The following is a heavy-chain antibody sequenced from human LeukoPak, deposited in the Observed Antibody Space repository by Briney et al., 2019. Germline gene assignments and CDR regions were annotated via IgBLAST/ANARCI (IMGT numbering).Heavy chain of an antibody. CDR3: AKESGATWNIDS. CDR1: GFTFSDYG. D-gene: IGHD1/OR15-1a*01. Sequence: PGGSLRLSCAASGFTFSDYGMAWVRPLPGEGLQWVSAISGGGHGTYYADSVRGRFTISRDNSKNTVSLQMNSLRAEDTGVYYCAKESGATWNIDSWGQGTLVTVSS. J-gene: IGHJ4*02. V-gene: IGHV3-23*01. CDR2: ISGGGHGT.